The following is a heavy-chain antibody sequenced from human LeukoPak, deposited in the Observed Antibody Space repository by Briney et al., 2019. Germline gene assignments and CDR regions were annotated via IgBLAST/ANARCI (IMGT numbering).Heavy chain of an antibody. CDR3: AKAAKYYYDSSDYYDY. CDR1: GFTFDDYA. V-gene: IGHV3-9*01. D-gene: IGHD3-22*01. J-gene: IGHJ4*02. Sequence: GGSLRLSCAASGFTFDDYAMHWVRQAPGKGLEWVSGISWNSGSIGYADSVKGRFTISRDNAKNSLYLQMNSLRAADTAVYYCAKAAKYYYDSSDYYDYWGQGTLVTVSS. CDR2: ISWNSGSI.